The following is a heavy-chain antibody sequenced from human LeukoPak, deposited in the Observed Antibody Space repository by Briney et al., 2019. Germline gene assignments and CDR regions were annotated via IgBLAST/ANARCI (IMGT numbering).Heavy chain of an antibody. Sequence: ASVKVSCKASGYTFTSYYMHWVRQAPGQALEWMGIINPSGGSTSYAQKFQDRVTMTRDTSTSTVYMELSSLRSEDTAVYYCARARYSSSWPLPHAEYFQHWGQGTLVTVSS. CDR1: GYTFTSYY. J-gene: IGHJ1*01. D-gene: IGHD6-13*01. CDR3: ARARYSSSWPLPHAEYFQH. CDR2: INPSGGST. V-gene: IGHV1-46*01.